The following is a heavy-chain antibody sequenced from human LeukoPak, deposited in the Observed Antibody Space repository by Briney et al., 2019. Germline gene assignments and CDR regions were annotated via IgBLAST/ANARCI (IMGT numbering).Heavy chain of an antibody. CDR2: IRYDGSNK. CDR1: GFTFSSYG. D-gene: IGHD6-13*01. Sequence: GGSLRLSCAASGFTFSSYGMHWVRQAPGKGLEWVAVIRYDGSNKYYADSVKGRFTISRDNSKNTLYLQMNSLRAEDTAVYYCAKDRGQQLVLDYWGQGTLVTVSS. V-gene: IGHV3-30*02. CDR3: AKDRGQQLVLDY. J-gene: IGHJ4*02.